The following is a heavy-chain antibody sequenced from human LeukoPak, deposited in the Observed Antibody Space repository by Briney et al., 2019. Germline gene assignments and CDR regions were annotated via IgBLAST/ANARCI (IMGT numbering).Heavy chain of an antibody. D-gene: IGHD6-19*01. CDR1: GFTFSSYS. CDR3: ARGLAVDSFFDY. V-gene: IGHV3-21*01. J-gene: IGHJ4*02. Sequence: GGSLRLSCAASGFTFSSYSMNWVRQAPGKGLEWVSSISSSSSYIYYADSMKGRFTISRDNAKNSLYLQMNSLRVEDTAVYYCARGLAVDSFFDYWGQGTLVTVSS. CDR2: ISSSSSYI.